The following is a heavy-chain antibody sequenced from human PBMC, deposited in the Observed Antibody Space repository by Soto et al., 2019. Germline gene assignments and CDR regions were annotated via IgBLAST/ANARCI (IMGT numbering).Heavy chain of an antibody. Sequence: EVQLVESGGGLVQPGGSLRLSCAASGFTVSSNYMSWVRQAPGKGLEGVSVIYSGGSTYYAESVKGRFTISRHNSKNTLYLQMNRLRAEYTVVYYCARDFGRRVDLWGQGTLVTVSS. V-gene: IGHV3-53*04. CDR3: ARDFGRRVDL. CDR2: IYSGGST. J-gene: IGHJ5*02. D-gene: IGHD3-10*01. CDR1: GFTVSSNY.